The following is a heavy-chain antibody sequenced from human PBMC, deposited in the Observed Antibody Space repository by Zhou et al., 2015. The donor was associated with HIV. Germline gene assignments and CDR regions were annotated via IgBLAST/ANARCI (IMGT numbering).Heavy chain of an antibody. CDR1: GGTFSSYA. CDR2: IIPIFGTA. J-gene: IGHJ4*02. Sequence: QVQLVQSGAEVKKPGSSVKVSCKASGGTFSSYAISWVRQAPGQGLEWMGGIIPIFGTANYAQKFQGRVTITADESTSTAYMELSSLGSEDTAMYYCAKISDYGDYLDKWGQGVLVTVSS. D-gene: IGHD4-17*01. CDR3: AKISDYGDYLDK. V-gene: IGHV1-69*01.